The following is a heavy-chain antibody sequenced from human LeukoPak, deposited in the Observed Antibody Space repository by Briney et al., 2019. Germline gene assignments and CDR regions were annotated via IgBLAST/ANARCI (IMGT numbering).Heavy chain of an antibody. J-gene: IGHJ4*02. V-gene: IGHV1-69*13. CDR2: IIPIFGTV. D-gene: IGHD6-6*01. CDR3: ARERGSSSSIFDY. CDR1: GGTFSSYA. Sequence: SVKVSCKASGGTFSSYAISWVRQAPGQGLEWMGGIIPIFGTVNYAQKFQGRVTITADESTSTAYMELNSLRSEDTAVYYCARERGSSSSIFDYWGQGTLVTVSS.